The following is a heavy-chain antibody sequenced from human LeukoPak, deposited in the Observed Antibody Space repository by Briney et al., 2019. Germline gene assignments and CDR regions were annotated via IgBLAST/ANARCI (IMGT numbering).Heavy chain of an antibody. CDR3: TSRRLNYGFGMDV. CDR2: IYSGGNT. CDR1: GFAVSSHY. J-gene: IGHJ6*04. D-gene: IGHD4-17*01. V-gene: IGHV3-53*01. Sequence: GGSLRLSCAASGFAVSSHYMSWVRQAPGKGLEWVSIIYSGGNTYYADSVRGRFTISRDNSKNTLYLQMNYLRAEDTAVYYCTSRRLNYGFGMDVWGKGTTVTVSS.